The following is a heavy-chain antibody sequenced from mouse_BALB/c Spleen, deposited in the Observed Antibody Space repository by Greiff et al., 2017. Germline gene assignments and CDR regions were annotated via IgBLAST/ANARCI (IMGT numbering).Heavy chain of an antibody. CDR1: GYSITSDYA. CDR3: ARFYDYDVGWFAY. V-gene: IGHV3-2*02. Sequence: EVQLVESGPGLVKPSQSLSLTCTVTGYSITSDYAWNWIRQFPGNKLEWMGYISYSGSTSYNPSLKSRISITRDTSKNQFFLQLNSVTTEDTATYYCARFYDYDVGWFAYWGQGTLVTVSA. CDR2: ISYSGST. D-gene: IGHD2-4*01. J-gene: IGHJ3*01.